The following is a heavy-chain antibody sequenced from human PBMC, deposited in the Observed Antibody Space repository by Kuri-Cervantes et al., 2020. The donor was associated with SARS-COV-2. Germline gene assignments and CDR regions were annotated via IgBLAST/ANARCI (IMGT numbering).Heavy chain of an antibody. CDR3: ARDRGSLEPRWDTIFGVVINSDAFDI. Sequence: ASVKVSCKSSGYNFTEYYIHWVRQAPGQGLEWVGWINPATGATKYAQKFQGRVTMTRDTSISTAYMELSRLRSDDTAVYYCARDRGSLEPRWDTIFGVVINSDAFDIWGQGTMVTVSS. V-gene: IGHV1-2*02. CDR1: GYNFTEYY. D-gene: IGHD3-3*01. J-gene: IGHJ3*02. CDR2: INPATGAT.